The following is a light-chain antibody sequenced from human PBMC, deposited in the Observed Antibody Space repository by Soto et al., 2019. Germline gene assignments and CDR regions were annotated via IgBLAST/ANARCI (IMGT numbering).Light chain of an antibody. Sequence: EIVLTQSPGPLSLSPGERATPSCRASQSVSSSFLAWYQQKPGQAPRLLIHGASSRATGIPDRFSGSGSGTDFTLTISRLEPEDFAVYYCQQYGSSPQTFGQGTKVDI. CDR1: QSVSSSF. CDR2: GAS. CDR3: QQYGSSPQT. J-gene: IGKJ1*01. V-gene: IGKV3-20*01.